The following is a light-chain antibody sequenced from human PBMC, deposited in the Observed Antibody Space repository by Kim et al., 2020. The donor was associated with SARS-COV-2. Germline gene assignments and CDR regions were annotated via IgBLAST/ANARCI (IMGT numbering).Light chain of an antibody. CDR2: RNN. J-gene: IGLJ3*02. V-gene: IGLV10-54*04. CDR3: SAWDIGLRSWV. CDR1: SNNVGRQG. Sequence: QAGLTQPPSVSKGLRQTATFTCTGNSNNVGRQGAAWLQQVHGHPPKLLSYRNNNRPSGIPERFSSSRSGDTASLTITGLQAEDEADYYCSAWDIGLRSWVFGGGTKLTVL.